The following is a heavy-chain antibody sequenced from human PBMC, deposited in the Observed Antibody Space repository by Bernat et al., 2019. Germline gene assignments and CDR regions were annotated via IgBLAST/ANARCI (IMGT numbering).Heavy chain of an antibody. J-gene: IGHJ4*02. CDR2: ISAYNGNT. CDR3: ARDSGKPYYYGSGSYPTGY. Sequence: QVQLVQSGAEVKKPGASVKVSCKASGYTFTSYGISWVRQAPGQGLEWMGWISAYNGNTNYAQKLQGRVTMTTDTSTSTAYMELRSLRSDDTAVYYCARDSGKPYYYGSGSYPTGYWGQGTLVTVSS. V-gene: IGHV1-18*01. D-gene: IGHD3-10*01. CDR1: GYTFTSYG.